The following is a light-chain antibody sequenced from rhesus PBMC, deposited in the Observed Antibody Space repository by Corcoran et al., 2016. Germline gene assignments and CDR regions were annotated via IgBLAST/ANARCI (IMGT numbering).Light chain of an antibody. J-gene: IGKJ1*01. Sequence: EIVMTQSPATLSLSPGERATLSCRASQSVSSSLAWYQQKPGQAPKVLIYGASSRATGIPDRVSGRGSGTEFTLTNSSLEPEDVGVYYCQQDYRWPWTFGQGTKVEIK. CDR1: QSVSSS. CDR3: QQDYRWPWT. V-gene: IGKV3-42*01. CDR2: GAS.